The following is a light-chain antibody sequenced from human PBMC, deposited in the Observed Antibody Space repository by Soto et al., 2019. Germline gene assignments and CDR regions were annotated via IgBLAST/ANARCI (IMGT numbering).Light chain of an antibody. CDR1: QAINNY. Sequence: DIPMTQSPSSLSASIGDRVTITCRASQAINNYLAWYQLKPGQAPKLLIYGASTLQSGVPSRFSGSGSGAAFTLTISSRQPEDVATYYCQRYNGAPLTFGGGTKVEIK. V-gene: IGKV1-27*01. J-gene: IGKJ4*01. CDR2: GAS. CDR3: QRYNGAPLT.